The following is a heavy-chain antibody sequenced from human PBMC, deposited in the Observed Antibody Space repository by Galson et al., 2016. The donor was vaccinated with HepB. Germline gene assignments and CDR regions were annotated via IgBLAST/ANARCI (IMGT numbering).Heavy chain of an antibody. CDR1: GFTFSNYA. V-gene: IGHV3-23*01. CDR2: ISERGGTT. J-gene: IGHJ4*02. D-gene: IGHD3-22*01. Sequence: SLRLSCAASGFTFSNYAMSWVRQAPGKGLEWVSGISERGGTTYDTDSLKGRFTIPRDNSRNMLFLQMTSMRAEDTAVYYCAKDRYDSSGARYDYWGQGTLVTVSS. CDR3: AKDRYDSSGARYDY.